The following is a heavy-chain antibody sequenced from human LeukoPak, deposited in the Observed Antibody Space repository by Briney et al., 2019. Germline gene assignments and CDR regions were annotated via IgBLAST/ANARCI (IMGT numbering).Heavy chain of an antibody. Sequence: GESLKISCAASGFTFSTYWMSWVRQAPGKGLECVANIKPDGSEKYYVDSVKGRFTISRDNAKNSLYLQMNSLRAEDTAVYYCARGQVLGNWGQGTLVTVSS. D-gene: IGHD2/OR15-2a*01. CDR1: GFTFSTYW. CDR2: IKPDGSEK. J-gene: IGHJ4*02. CDR3: ARGQVLGN. V-gene: IGHV3-7*05.